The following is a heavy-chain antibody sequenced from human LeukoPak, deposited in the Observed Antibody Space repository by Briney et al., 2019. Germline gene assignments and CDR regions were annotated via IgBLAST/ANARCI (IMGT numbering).Heavy chain of an antibody. V-gene: IGHV3-23*01. D-gene: IGHD3-10*01. Sequence: GGSLRLSCAASGFTFSSYVMSWVRQAPGKGLEWVSTISGSGGSTYYADSVKGRFTISRDNSKNTLYLQMNSLRAEDTAVYYCANSGYGAGYFDYWGQGTLVTVSS. CDR2: ISGSGGST. CDR3: ANSGYGAGYFDY. CDR1: GFTFSSYV. J-gene: IGHJ4*02.